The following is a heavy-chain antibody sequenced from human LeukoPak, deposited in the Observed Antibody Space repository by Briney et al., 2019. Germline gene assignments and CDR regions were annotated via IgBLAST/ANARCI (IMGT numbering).Heavy chain of an antibody. D-gene: IGHD4-17*01. V-gene: IGHV3-30*04. Sequence: GRSLRLSCAGSGFTFSSYAMLWVRQAPGKGLEGVAVISYDGSNKYYADSVKGRFTTYRDNSKNTLYLQMNSLRAEDTAVYYCARDRVGDRTLDYWGQGTLVTVSS. CDR2: ISYDGSNK. J-gene: IGHJ4*02. CDR1: GFTFSSYA. CDR3: ARDRVGDRTLDY.